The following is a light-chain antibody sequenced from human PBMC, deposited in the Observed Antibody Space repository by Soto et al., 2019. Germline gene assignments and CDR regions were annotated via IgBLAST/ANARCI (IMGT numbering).Light chain of an antibody. Sequence: QSALTQPPSVSGSPGQSVTISCTGTSSDVGGYNRVSWYQQPPGTAPKLVIYEVSNRPSGVPHRFSGSKSGNTASLTISGLQAEDEADYYCSLYTSSSTYVFGTGTKLTVL. CDR1: SSDVGGYNR. CDR2: EVS. J-gene: IGLJ1*01. CDR3: SLYTSSSTYV. V-gene: IGLV2-18*01.